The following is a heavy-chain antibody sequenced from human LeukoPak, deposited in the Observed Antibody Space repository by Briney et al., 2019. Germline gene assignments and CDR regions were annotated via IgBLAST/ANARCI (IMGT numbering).Heavy chain of an antibody. D-gene: IGHD3-10*01. Sequence: GGSLRLSCAASGFIFSNYGMHWVRQAPGKGLEWVAAIWYDGSNKYYADSVKGRFSISRDHSKNTLYLQMDNLTAENTAVYYRAIERFRGVRVSDYWGQGTLVTVSS. CDR1: GFIFSNYG. J-gene: IGHJ4*02. V-gene: IGHV3-33*01. CDR2: IWYDGSNK. CDR3: AIERFRGVRVSDY.